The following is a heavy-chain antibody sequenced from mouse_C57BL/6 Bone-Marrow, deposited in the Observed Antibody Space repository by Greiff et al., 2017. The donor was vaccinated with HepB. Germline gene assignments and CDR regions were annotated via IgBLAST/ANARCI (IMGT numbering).Heavy chain of an antibody. Sequence: VQLKESGPGLAKPSQTLSLTCSVTGYSITSDYWNWIRKFPGNKLEYMGYISYSGSTYYNPSLKSRISITRDTSKNQYYLQLNSVTTEDTATYYCARHYYYGSSYVDWYFDVWGTGTTVTVSS. CDR3: ARHYYYGSSYVDWYFDV. CDR1: GYSITSDY. V-gene: IGHV3-8*01. CDR2: ISYSGST. J-gene: IGHJ1*03. D-gene: IGHD1-1*01.